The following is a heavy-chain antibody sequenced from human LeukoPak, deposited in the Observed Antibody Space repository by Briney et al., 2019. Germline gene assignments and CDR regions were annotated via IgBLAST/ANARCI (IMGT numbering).Heavy chain of an antibody. CDR3: AKVPGDHIGSGRSGY. V-gene: IGHV3-30-3*01. Sequence: QTGGSLRLFCAASGFTFSSYAMHWVRQAPGKGLEWVAVISYDGSNKYYADSVKGRFTISRDNSRDTLYLQMNRLRAEDTAIYYCAKVPGDHIGSGRSGYWGQGTLVTVSS. D-gene: IGHD3-10*01. J-gene: IGHJ4*02. CDR2: ISYDGSNK. CDR1: GFTFSSYA.